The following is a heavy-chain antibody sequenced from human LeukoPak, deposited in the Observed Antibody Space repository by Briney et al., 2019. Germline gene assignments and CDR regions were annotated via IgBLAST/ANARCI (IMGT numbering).Heavy chain of an antibody. Sequence: GGSLRLSCAASGFTFNNYGIHWVRQAPGKGLEWVAVISSDGNSKFYSDSVKGRFTISRDNSKNTLYLQMNSLRAEDTAVYYCAISPGNEIDYWGQGTLVTVSS. J-gene: IGHJ4*02. CDR3: AISPGNEIDY. CDR1: GFTFNNYG. D-gene: IGHD1-1*01. V-gene: IGHV3-30*03. CDR2: ISSDGNSK.